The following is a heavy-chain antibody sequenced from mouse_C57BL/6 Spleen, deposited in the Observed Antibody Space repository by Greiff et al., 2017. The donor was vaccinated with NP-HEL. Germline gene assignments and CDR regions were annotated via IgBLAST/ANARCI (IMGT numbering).Heavy chain of an antibody. Sequence: QVQLQQPGAELVKPGASVKMSCKASGYTFTSYWITWVKQRPGQGLEWIGDIYPGSGSTNYNEKFKSKATLTVDTSSSTAYMQLRSLKSEEYAGYCSAACGNAMDYWGQGTTLTVSS. CDR1: GYTFTSYW. D-gene: IGHD2-1*01. CDR2: IYPGSGST. J-gene: IGHJ2*01. CDR3: AACGNAMDY. V-gene: IGHV1-55*01.